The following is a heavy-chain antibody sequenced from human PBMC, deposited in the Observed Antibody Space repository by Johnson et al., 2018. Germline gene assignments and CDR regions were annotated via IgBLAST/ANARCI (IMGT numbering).Heavy chain of an antibody. CDR3: SIEGYYDGRDYYYGYFHH. Sequence: QLVESGGDLVQPGGSLTVSCAASGFAFRNAWMSWVRQAPGNGLEWVGRIKSEAAGGTTNLAEPVKDRFTISRDDSKNTVYLQMNSLKTEDTAVYYCSIEGYYDGRDYYYGYFHHWGQGTLVTVSS. J-gene: IGHJ1*01. D-gene: IGHD3-22*01. V-gene: IGHV3-15*01. CDR1: GFAFRNAW. CDR2: IKSEAAGGTT.